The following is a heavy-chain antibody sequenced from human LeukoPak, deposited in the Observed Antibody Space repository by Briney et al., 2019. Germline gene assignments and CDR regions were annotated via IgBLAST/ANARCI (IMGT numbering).Heavy chain of an antibody. Sequence: GGSLRLSCTASGFTFSRYNMHWVRQAPGKGLEWLAVAHFEGDKIYYGDSVKGRFTISKDNSKNTLYLQMNSLRADDTALYYCAREPGYTSETYPWGWGPKTKKHYYPIDVWGQGTTVIVSS. CDR1: GFTFSRYN. J-gene: IGHJ6*02. CDR2: AHFEGDKI. D-gene: IGHD5-18*01. V-gene: IGHV3-33*01. CDR3: AREPGYTSETYPWGWGPKTKKHYYPIDV.